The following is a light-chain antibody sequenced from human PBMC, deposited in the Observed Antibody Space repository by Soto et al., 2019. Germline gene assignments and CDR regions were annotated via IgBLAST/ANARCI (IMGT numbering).Light chain of an antibody. Sequence: EIVRTQSPATLSVSPGERATLSCRASQRVSSNFAWYQQKPGQAPRLLIYGASTRATGIPARFSGSGSGTEFTLTISSLQSEDYAVYYCQQYNNWPPLTFGGGTKVEIK. CDR1: QRVSSN. J-gene: IGKJ4*01. V-gene: IGKV3-15*01. CDR3: QQYNNWPPLT. CDR2: GAS.